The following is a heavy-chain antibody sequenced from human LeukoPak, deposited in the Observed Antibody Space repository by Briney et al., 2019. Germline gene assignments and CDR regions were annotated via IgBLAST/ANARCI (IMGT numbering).Heavy chain of an antibody. CDR2: IGGSGGNT. Sequence: GGSLRLSCAASGFTFSTYAVSWVRQAPGKGLEWVSLIGGSGGNTYYADSEKGRFTISRDNSKNTLYLQMDSLRAEDTAIYYCAKKVSSSGGPYYSDYWGQGTLVTVSS. D-gene: IGHD6-19*01. V-gene: IGHV3-23*01. CDR1: GFTFSTYA. J-gene: IGHJ4*02. CDR3: AKKVSSSGGPYYSDY.